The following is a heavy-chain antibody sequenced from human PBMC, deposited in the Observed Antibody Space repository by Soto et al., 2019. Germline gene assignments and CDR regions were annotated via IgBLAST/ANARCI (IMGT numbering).Heavy chain of an antibody. Sequence: SETLSLTCAVYGGSFSGYYWSWIRQPPGKGLEWIGEINHSGSTNYNPSLKSRVTISVDTSKNQFSLKLSSVTAADTAVYYCATHAGGQPLIAALTWSAPGGQGTLVTVSS. CDR1: GGSFSGYY. CDR3: ATHAGGQPLIAALTWSAP. J-gene: IGHJ5*02. V-gene: IGHV4-34*01. D-gene: IGHD6-6*01. CDR2: INHSGST.